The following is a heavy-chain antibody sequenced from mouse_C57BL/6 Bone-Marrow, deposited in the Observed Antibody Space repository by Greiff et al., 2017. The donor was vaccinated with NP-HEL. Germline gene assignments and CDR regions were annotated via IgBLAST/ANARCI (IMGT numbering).Heavy chain of an antibody. V-gene: IGHV1-72*01. CDR3: ARHYYGSRTGFAY. J-gene: IGHJ3*01. CDR2: IDPNSGGT. Sequence: QVQLQQPGAELVKPGASVKLSCKASGYTFTSYWMHWVKQRPGRGLEWIGRIDPNSGGTKYNEQFKSKATLTVDKPSSTAYMQLSSLTSEDSAVYYCARHYYGSRTGFAYWGQGTLVTVSA. CDR1: GYTFTSYW. D-gene: IGHD1-1*01.